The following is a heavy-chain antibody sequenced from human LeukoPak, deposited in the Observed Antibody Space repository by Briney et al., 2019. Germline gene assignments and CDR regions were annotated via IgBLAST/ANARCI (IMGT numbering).Heavy chain of an antibody. J-gene: IGHJ4*02. CDR3: ASPTYDSLEVDY. CDR2: ISYDGSNK. CDR1: GFTFSSYA. Sequence: GGSLRLSCAASGFTFSSYAMHWGRQAPGKGLEWVAVISYDGSNKYYADSVKGRFTISRDNSKNTLYLQMNSLRAEVTAVYYCASPTYDSLEVDYWGQGTLVTVSS. V-gene: IGHV3-30-3*01. D-gene: IGHD3-22*01.